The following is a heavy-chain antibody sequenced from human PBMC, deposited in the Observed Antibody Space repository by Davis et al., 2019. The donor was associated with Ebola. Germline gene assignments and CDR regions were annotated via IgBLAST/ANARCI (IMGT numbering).Heavy chain of an antibody. Sequence: GESLKISCAASGFTFSSYSMNWVRQAPGKGLEWVSTLGTSADTYYADSVKGRFTISRDNSKNTLYLQMNGLRVEDTAIYYCAKDTSNVWFDVWGPGTMVTVSS. J-gene: IGHJ3*01. CDR3: AKDTSNVWFDV. V-gene: IGHV3-23*01. D-gene: IGHD6-19*01. CDR2: LGTSADT. CDR1: GFTFSSYS.